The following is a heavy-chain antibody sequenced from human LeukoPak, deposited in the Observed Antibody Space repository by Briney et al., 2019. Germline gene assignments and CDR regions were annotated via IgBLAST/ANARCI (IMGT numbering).Heavy chain of an antibody. Sequence: PGGSLRLSCAASGFTFSNAWMSWVRQAPGKGLEWVGRIKSKTDGGTTDYAAPVKGRFTISRDDSKNTLYLQMNSLKTEDTAVYYCTAPVGRFGFYYYGMDVWGKGTTVTVSS. V-gene: IGHV3-15*01. CDR3: TAPVGRFGFYYYGMDV. CDR2: IKSKTDGGTT. J-gene: IGHJ6*04. D-gene: IGHD3-10*01. CDR1: GFTFSNAW.